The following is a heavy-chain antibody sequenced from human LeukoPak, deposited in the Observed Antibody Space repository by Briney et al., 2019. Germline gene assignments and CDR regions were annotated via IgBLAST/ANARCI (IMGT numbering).Heavy chain of an antibody. CDR2: ISSSGSTI. V-gene: IGHV3-48*03. CDR1: GFTFSSYE. D-gene: IGHD3-22*01. J-gene: IGHJ4*02. CDR3: VRDRDSTGYYDY. Sequence: GGSLRLSCAASGFTFSSYEMNWVRQAPGKGPEWVSYISSSGSTIYYADSVKGRFTISRDNSKNTLYLQTNSLRAEDTALYCCVRDRDSTGYYDYWGQGTLVTVSS.